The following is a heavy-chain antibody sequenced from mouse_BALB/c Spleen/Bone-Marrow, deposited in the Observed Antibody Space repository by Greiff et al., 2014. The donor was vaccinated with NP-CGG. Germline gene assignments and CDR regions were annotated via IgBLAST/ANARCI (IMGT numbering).Heavy chain of an antibody. CDR3: ARDYDGYYFDY. V-gene: IGHV1-18*01. D-gene: IGHD2-4*01. CDR1: GYSFTGYT. CDR2: INPYNGGT. J-gene: IGHJ2*01. Sequence: VQLQQSGPELVKPGASMKISCKASGYSFTGYTMNWVKQSHGKNLGWIGLINPYNGGTSYNQKFKGKATLTVDKSSSTAYMELLSLTSEDSAVYYCARDYDGYYFDYWGQGTTLTVSS.